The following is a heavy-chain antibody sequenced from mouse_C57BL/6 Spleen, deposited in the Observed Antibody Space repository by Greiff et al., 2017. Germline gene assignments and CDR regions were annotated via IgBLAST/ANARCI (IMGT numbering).Heavy chain of an antibody. J-gene: IGHJ2*01. CDR1: GYAFSSYW. V-gene: IGHV1-80*01. D-gene: IGHD1-1*01. CDR3: ARSTVVATDY. Sequence: VQRVESGAELVKPGASVKISCKASGYAFSSYWMNWVKQRPGKGLEWIGQIYPGDGDTNYNGKFKGKATLTADKSSSTAYMQLSSLTSEDSAVYFCARSTVVATDYWGQGTTLTVSS. CDR2: IYPGDGDT.